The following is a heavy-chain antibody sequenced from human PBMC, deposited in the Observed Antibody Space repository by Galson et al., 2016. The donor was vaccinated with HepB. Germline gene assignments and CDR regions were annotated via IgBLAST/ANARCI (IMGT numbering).Heavy chain of an antibody. V-gene: IGHV3-7*03. CDR1: GFIFRNFA. CDR3: ARGGPVDYGDKPDCFDY. D-gene: IGHD4-17*01. J-gene: IGHJ4*02. Sequence: SLRLSCAASGFIFRNFAMNWVRQAPGKGLEWLANIKEDGSDKYYVASVKGRFTISRENAKNSLYLQLNSLRAEDTAVYYCARGGPVDYGDKPDCFDYWGQGTVVTVSS. CDR2: IKEDGSDK.